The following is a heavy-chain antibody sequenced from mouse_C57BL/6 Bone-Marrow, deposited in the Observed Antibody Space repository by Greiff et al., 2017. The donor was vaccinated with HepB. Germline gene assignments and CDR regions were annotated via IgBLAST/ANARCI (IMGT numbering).Heavy chain of an antibody. J-gene: IGHJ4*01. CDR1: GYAFTNYL. CDR3: AKGPYLGRGYYAMDY. D-gene: IGHD2-10*01. V-gene: IGHV1-54*01. Sequence: QVQLQQSGAELVRPGTSVKVSCKASGYAFTNYLIEWVKQRPGQGLEWIGVINPGSGGTNYNEKFKGKATLTADKSSSTAYMQLSSLTSEDSAVYFCAKGPYLGRGYYAMDYWGQGTSVTVSS. CDR2: INPGSGGT.